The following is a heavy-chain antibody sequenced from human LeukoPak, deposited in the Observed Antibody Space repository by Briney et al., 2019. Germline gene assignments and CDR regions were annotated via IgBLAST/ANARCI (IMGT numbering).Heavy chain of an antibody. Sequence: ASVKVSCKASGYTFTSHGITWVRQAPGQGLEWMGWISGYNGNTNYAQKLQGRVTMTTDTSTSTAYMELGSLRSDDTAVYYCARREVGATQRDFDYWGQGTLVTVSS. D-gene: IGHD1-26*01. J-gene: IGHJ4*02. CDR1: GYTFTSHG. CDR2: ISGYNGNT. CDR3: ARREVGATQRDFDY. V-gene: IGHV1-18*01.